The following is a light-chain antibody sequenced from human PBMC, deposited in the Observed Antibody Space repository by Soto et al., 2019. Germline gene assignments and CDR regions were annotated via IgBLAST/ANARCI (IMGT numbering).Light chain of an antibody. CDR2: DVS. V-gene: IGLV2-14*01. Sequence: QSALTQPASVSGSPGQSITISCTGTSSDVGDYNYVSWYQQHPGKAPKLMLYDVSNRPSGISNRFSGSKSGNTASLTISGLQAEDEADYYCCSYTSSSTLFGTGTKVTVL. CDR1: SSDVGDYNY. J-gene: IGLJ1*01. CDR3: CSYTSSSTL.